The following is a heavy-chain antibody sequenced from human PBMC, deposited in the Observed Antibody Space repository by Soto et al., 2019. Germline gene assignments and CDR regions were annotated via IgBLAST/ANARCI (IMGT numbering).Heavy chain of an antibody. CDR3: ARETRRYSSGWNLFDY. V-gene: IGHV3-30-3*01. J-gene: IGHJ4*02. Sequence: GGSLRLSCAASGFTFSSYAMHWVRQAPGKGLEWVAVISYDGSNKYYADSVKGRFTISRDNSKNTLYLQMNSLRAEDTAVYYCARETRRYSSGWNLFDYWGQGTLVTVSS. CDR2: ISYDGSNK. CDR1: GFTFSSYA. D-gene: IGHD6-19*01.